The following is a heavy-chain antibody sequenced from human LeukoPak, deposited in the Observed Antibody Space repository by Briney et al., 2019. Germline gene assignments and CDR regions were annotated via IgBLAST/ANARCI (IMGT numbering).Heavy chain of an antibody. CDR2: ISSSSSII. Sequence: GGSLRLSCAASGFTFSSYTMNWVRKAPGKGLEWISYISSSSSIIYYADSVRGRFNISRDNAKNSLYLQMNSLRAEDTAVYYCARAATHLGYCSGGSCLDYWGQGTLVTVSS. D-gene: IGHD2-15*01. CDR3: ARAATHLGYCSGGSCLDY. CDR1: GFTFSSYT. V-gene: IGHV3-48*04. J-gene: IGHJ4*02.